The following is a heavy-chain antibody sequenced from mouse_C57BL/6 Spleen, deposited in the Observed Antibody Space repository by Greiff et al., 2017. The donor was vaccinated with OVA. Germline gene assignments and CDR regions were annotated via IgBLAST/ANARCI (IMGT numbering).Heavy chain of an antibody. D-gene: IGHD1-1*01. CDR1: GYTFTSYW. CDR2: IDPTSGGT. J-gene: IGHJ4*01. V-gene: IGHV1-72*01. Sequence: QVQLQQPGAELVKPGASVKLSCKASGYTFTSYWMHWVKQRPGRGLEWIGRIDPTSGGTQYNEKFKSKATLTVDKPSSTAYMSRSSLTSEDSAVYYCARCVTTVVAPYYYAMDYWGQGTSVTVSS. CDR3: ARCVTTVVAPYYYAMDY.